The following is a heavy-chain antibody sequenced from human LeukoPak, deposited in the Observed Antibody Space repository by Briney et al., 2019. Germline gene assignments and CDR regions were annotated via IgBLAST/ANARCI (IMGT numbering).Heavy chain of an antibody. CDR3: VRVDMAAADGGYPFDI. Sequence: SETLSLTCTVSGGSISSSSYYWGWIRQPPGKGLEWIGSIYYSGSTYYNPSLKSRVTISVDTSKNQFFLKLTSVTAADTAVYYCVRVDMAAADGGYPFDIWGQGSMVTVSS. J-gene: IGHJ3*02. CDR1: GGSISSSSYY. V-gene: IGHV4-39*07. CDR2: IYYSGST. D-gene: IGHD3-16*02.